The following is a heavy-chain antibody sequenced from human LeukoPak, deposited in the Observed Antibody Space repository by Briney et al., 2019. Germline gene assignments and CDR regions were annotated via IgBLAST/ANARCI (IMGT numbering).Heavy chain of an antibody. D-gene: IGHD2/OR15-2a*01. CDR3: AGHHPRNTVDF. V-gene: IGHV4-59*08. Sequence: SETLSLTCTVSGGSISSYYWSWIRQPPGKGLEGIAYISDIGSINYNPSLQRRVPISLHTPKDQFSLKLSSATAADTAVYYCAGHHPRNTVDFWGQGTLVTVSS. CDR1: GGSISSYY. J-gene: IGHJ4*02. CDR2: ISDIGSI.